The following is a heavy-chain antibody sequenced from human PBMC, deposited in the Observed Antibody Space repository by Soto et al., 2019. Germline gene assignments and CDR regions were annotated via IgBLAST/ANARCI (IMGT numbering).Heavy chain of an antibody. CDR3: AKDPTTYDSSAQFDS. CDR1: GFSFNIFA. V-gene: IGHV3-23*01. Sequence: DVKLLDSGGRLVQPGGSLRLSCAASGFSFNIFAMNWVRQAAGEGLEWVSGISGGGGSTYYEDSVKGRFTISRANSNNTLYLQMKSLRAEDTAVYYCAKDPTTYDSSAQFDSWGPGTLVTVSS. J-gene: IGHJ4*02. D-gene: IGHD3-22*01. CDR2: ISGGGGST.